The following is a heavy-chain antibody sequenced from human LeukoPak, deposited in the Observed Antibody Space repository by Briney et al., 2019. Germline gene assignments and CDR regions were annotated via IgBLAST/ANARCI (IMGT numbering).Heavy chain of an antibody. CDR2: IKQDGSEK. CDR1: GFTFSTYY. J-gene: IGHJ4*02. CDR3: AKSKVAYYGSGYYFDY. D-gene: IGHD3-10*01. V-gene: IGHV3-7*01. Sequence: TGGSLRLSCAASGFTFSTYYMSWVRQAPGTGLEWVANIKQDGSEKYVDSVKGRFTISRDNAKNSLYLQMNSLRAEDTAVYYCAKSKVAYYGSGYYFDYWGQGTLVTVSS.